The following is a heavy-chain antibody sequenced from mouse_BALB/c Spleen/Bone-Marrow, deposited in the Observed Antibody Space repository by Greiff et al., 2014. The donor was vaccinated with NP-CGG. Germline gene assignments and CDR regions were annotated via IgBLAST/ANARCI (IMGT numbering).Heavy chain of an antibody. CDR3: ARQDYYGSSPHWYFDV. Sequence: VQLKESGGGLVKPGGSLKLSCAASGFTFSSYAMSWVRQTPEKRLEWVATISSGGSYTYYADSVKGRFTISRDTAKNTLYLQMSSLRSEDTAMYYCARQDYYGSSPHWYFDVWGAGTTATVSS. V-gene: IGHV5-9-3*01. CDR2: ISSGGSYT. J-gene: IGHJ1*01. CDR1: GFTFSSYA. D-gene: IGHD1-1*01.